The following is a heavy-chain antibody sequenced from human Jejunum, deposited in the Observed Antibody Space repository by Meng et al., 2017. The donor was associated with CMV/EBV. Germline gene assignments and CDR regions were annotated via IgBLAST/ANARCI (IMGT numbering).Heavy chain of an antibody. Sequence: SCVASGFTFSEYYMSWIRQAPGKGLEWVSYISSHGSSIYYADSVKGRFTVSRDNAKNSVYLQMNSLRAEDAAVYYCARNWGPIDYWGQGTLVTVSS. CDR2: ISSHGSSI. D-gene: IGHD7-27*01. J-gene: IGHJ4*02. CDR3: ARNWGPIDY. CDR1: GFTFSEYY. V-gene: IGHV3-11*01.